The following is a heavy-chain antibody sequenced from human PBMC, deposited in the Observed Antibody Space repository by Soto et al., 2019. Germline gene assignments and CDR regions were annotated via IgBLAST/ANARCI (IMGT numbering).Heavy chain of an antibody. V-gene: IGHV5-51*01. CDR2: IYPVDSDT. CDR1: GYSFTSYS. Sequence: GESMKISCKGSGYSFTSYSIGWVRQMPGKGLEWMVIIYPVDSDTSYSPASQGQVTHSADKSISTAYLQSSSLKDSDTAMYYRARLVGSGWYRFDYWGQGTLVTVSS. CDR3: ARLVGSGWYRFDY. D-gene: IGHD6-19*01. J-gene: IGHJ4*02.